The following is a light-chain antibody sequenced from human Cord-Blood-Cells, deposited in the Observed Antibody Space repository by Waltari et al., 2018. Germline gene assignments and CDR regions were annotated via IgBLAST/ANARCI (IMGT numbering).Light chain of an antibody. J-gene: IGLJ3*02. CDR1: SSNIGSNT. CDR2: RKK. CDR3: AAWDVSLDGWG. Sequence: QYVLTQQPSASWPPGQRVTTSCSGSSSNIGSNTVNSYHQLPGTAPERLIYRKKQRPAGVPSRFCGAKSGTAAALAIRGRQTEYEADYYCAAWDVSLDGWGFGEWTKLTIL. V-gene: IGLV1-44*01.